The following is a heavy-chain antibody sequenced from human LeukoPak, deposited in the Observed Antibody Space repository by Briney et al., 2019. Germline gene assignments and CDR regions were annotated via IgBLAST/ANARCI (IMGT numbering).Heavy chain of an antibody. J-gene: IGHJ2*01. Sequence: PSETLSLTCTVSGGSISSSSYYWGWIRQPPGKGLEWIGSIYYSGSTYYNPSLKSRVTISVDTSKNQFSLKLSSVTAADTAVYYCARILIWFGELPWYFDLWGRGTLVTVSS. CDR2: IYYSGST. CDR1: GGSISSSSYY. V-gene: IGHV4-39*07. D-gene: IGHD3-10*01. CDR3: ARILIWFGELPWYFDL.